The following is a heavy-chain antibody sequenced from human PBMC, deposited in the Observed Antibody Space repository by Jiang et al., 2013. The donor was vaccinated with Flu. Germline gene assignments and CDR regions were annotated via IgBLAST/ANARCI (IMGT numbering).Heavy chain of an antibody. CDR3: AKCPGDTSQDSFYYYGMDV. CDR2: IVPILAVP. J-gene: IGHJ6*02. Sequence: SGAEVKKPGSSVKVSCKASGGTFSTYAISWVRQAPGQGLEWMGRIVPILAVPKYAQKFQGRLTISADRYKNTAYMELGGLTSEDTAVYFCAKCPGDTSQDSFYYYGMDVWGQGTTVTVSS. D-gene: IGHD5-18*01. V-gene: IGHV1-69*04. CDR1: GGTFSTYA.